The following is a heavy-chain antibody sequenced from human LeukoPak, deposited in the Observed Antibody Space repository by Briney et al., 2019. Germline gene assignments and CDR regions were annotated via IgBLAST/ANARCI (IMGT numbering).Heavy chain of an antibody. CDR1: EFTFSKYW. D-gene: IGHD6-13*01. CDR2: TNSDGSIT. CDR3: ARERAAADDSLDY. J-gene: IGHJ4*02. V-gene: IGHV3-74*01. Sequence: QPGGSLRLSCAASEFTFSKYWMHWVRQAPGKGLVWVSRTNSDGSITSYADSVKGRFTISRDNAKNTLYLQMNSLRAEDTAVYYCARERAAADDSLDYWGQGTLVTVSS.